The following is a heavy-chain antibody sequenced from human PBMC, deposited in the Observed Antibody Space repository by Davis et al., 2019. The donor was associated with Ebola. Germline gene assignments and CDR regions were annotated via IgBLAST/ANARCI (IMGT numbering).Heavy chain of an antibody. V-gene: IGHV1-46*03. CDR3: TTPGGQDSGYDVFDI. D-gene: IGHD5-12*01. CDR1: GYTFSIFG. CDR2: INPNDGRT. J-gene: IGHJ3*02. Sequence: ASVKVSCKASGYTFSIFGLSWVRQAPGQGLEWMGMINPNDGRTIYAQKFQGRVTVTRDTSTTTVYMDLSSLRSEDTALYYCTTPGGQDSGYDVFDIWGQGTMVTVSS.